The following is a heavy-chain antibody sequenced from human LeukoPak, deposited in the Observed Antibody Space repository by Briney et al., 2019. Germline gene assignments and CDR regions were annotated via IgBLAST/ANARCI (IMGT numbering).Heavy chain of an antibody. CDR1: GFTFSSYW. V-gene: IGHV3-15*01. Sequence: GGSLRLSCAASGFTFSSYWTSWVRQAPGKGLEWVGRIKSKTDGGTTDYAAPVKGRFTISRDDSKNTVYLQMNSLRAEDTAVYYCARDLGFAIWGQGTMVTVSS. CDR3: ARDLGFAI. J-gene: IGHJ3*02. CDR2: IKSKTDGGTT.